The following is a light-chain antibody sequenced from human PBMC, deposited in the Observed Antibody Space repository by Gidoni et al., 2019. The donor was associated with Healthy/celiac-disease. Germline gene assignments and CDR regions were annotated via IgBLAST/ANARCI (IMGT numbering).Light chain of an antibody. Sequence: DIQMTQSPSSLSASVGDRVTITCRASQSISSYLNWYQQKPGKAPNLLIYAASSLQSGVPSRFRGSGSGTDFTLTISSLQPEDFATYYCQQSYSTSFGQGTKVEIK. V-gene: IGKV1-39*01. J-gene: IGKJ1*01. CDR1: QSISSY. CDR3: QQSYSTS. CDR2: AAS.